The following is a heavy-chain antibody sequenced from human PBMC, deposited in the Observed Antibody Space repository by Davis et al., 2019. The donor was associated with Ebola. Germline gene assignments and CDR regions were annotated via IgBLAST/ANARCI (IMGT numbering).Heavy chain of an antibody. CDR3: ARVHCGGDCYMYYFDY. Sequence: GESLKISCEASGYTFANYWIGWVRQMPGKGLEWMGNVHPGDSETRYSPSFRGQVTISADKSINTAYLQWSSLKASDTAMYYCARVHCGGDCYMYYFDYWGQGTLVTVSS. V-gene: IGHV5-51*01. CDR2: VHPGDSET. CDR1: GYTFANYW. D-gene: IGHD2-21*02. J-gene: IGHJ4*02.